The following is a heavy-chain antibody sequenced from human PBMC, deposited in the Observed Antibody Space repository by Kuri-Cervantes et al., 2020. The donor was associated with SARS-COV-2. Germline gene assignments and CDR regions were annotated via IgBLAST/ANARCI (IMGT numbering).Heavy chain of an antibody. V-gene: IGHV3-30*02. CDR2: IRYDGSNK. CDR1: GFTFISYG. Sequence: GRCLSPSCAVAGFTFISYGIHWVRQAPGKGMEWVAFIRYDGSNKYYADSVKGRFTISRDNSKNTLYLQMNSLRAEDAAVYYCASLQQSLVVGYFDYWGQGTLVTVSS. J-gene: IGHJ4*02. CDR3: ASLQQSLVVGYFDY. D-gene: IGHD6-19*01.